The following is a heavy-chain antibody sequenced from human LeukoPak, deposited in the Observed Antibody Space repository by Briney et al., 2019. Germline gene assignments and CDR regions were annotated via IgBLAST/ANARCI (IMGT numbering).Heavy chain of an antibody. CDR3: AREPVAGYNWFDP. V-gene: IGHV3-21*03. CDR2: ISSSSCYI. Sequence: PGGSLRLXCAASGFTFSSYSMNWVRQAPGKGLDWVSSISSSSCYIYYADSVKGRFTIPSDNAKNSLYLQINSLRAENTAVYYCAREPVAGYNWFDPWGQGILVTASS. CDR1: GFTFSSYS. J-gene: IGHJ5*02. D-gene: IGHD6-19*01.